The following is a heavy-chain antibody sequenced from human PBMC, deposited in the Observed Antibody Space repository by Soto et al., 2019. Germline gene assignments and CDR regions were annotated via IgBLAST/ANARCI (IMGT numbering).Heavy chain of an antibody. CDR2: IYYSGST. CDR3: AREGSGSYYNFKYYFDY. V-gene: IGHV4-59*01. J-gene: IGHJ4*02. Sequence: SETLSLTCTVSGGSISSYYWSWIRQPPGKGLEWIGYIYYSGSTNYNPSLKSRVTISVDTSKNQFSLKLSSVTAADTAVYYCAREGSGSYYNFKYYFDYWGQGTLVTVSS. CDR1: GGSISSYY. D-gene: IGHD3-10*01.